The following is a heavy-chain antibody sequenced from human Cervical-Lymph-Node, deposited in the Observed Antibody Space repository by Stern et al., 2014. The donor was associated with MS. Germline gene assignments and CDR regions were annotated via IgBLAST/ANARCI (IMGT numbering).Heavy chain of an antibody. D-gene: IGHD1-1*01. CDR1: GFTFSNHG. CDR3: AKKSVGTTGTTTAFDY. J-gene: IGHJ4*02. Sequence: VQLVESGGGVVQPGTSLRLSCAVAGFTFSNHGMHWVRQAPGKGLEWVAVISYDADVKFYADSVKGRFTISRDTPKNTMYLQLNSLKVEDTAVYFCAKKSVGTTGTTTAFDYWGQGTLVTVSS. V-gene: IGHV3-30*18. CDR2: ISYDADVK.